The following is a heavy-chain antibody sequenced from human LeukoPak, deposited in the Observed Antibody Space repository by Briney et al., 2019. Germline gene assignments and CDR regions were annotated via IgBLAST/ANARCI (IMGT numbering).Heavy chain of an antibody. J-gene: IGHJ4*02. V-gene: IGHV3-43*02. CDR1: GFTFDDYA. CDR3: AKDMAYDFWSGPFGY. D-gene: IGHD3-3*01. Sequence: PGGSLRLSCAASGFTFDDYAMHWVRQAPGKGLEWVSLISGDGGSTYYADSVKGRFTISRDNSKNSLYLQMNSLRTEDTALYYCAKDMAYDFWSGPFGYWGQGTLVTVSS. CDR2: ISGDGGST.